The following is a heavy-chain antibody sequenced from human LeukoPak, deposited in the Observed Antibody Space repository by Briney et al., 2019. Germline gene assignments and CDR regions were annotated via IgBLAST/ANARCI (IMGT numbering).Heavy chain of an antibody. J-gene: IGHJ4*02. CDR2: INLGGIT. D-gene: IGHD3-22*01. V-gene: IGHV4-34*01. CDR3: ATSSKVVRQDSWDS. Sequence: PSETLSLTCAISGGSFDGYSWSWIRQSPGKGLEWLGEINLGGITTYNPSLKSRVTLTIDTSKKEVYLKLTSVTATDTSTYIRATSSKVVRQDSWDSWGQGTLVTVSS. CDR1: GGSFDGYS.